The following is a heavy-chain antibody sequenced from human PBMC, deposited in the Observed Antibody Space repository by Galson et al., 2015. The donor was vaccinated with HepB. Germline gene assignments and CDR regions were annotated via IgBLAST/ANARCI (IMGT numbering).Heavy chain of an antibody. V-gene: IGHV3-30*03. CDR2: ISYDGSNK. CDR3: ATGALVGYYDSSGYGSYFDY. Sequence: SLRLSCAASGFTFRSYGMHWVRQAPGRGLEWVAVISYDGSNKYHVDSVKGRFTVSRDNSKNTLFLQMNSLRAEDTAVYYCATGALVGYYDSSGYGSYFDYWGQGTLVTVSS. J-gene: IGHJ4*02. D-gene: IGHD3-22*01. CDR1: GFTFRSYG.